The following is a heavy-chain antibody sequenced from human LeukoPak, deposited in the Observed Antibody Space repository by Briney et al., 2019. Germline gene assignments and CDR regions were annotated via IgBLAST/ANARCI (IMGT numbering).Heavy chain of an antibody. CDR2: ISGSGGST. CDR1: GFTFSSYA. Sequence: GGSPRLSCAASGFTFSSYAMSWVRQAPGKGLEWVSAISGSGGSTYYADSVKGRFTISRDNSKNTLYLQMNSLRAEDTAVYYCAKGDSSGWYLLSYFDYWGQGTLVTVSS. CDR3: AKGDSSGWYLLSYFDY. D-gene: IGHD6-19*01. J-gene: IGHJ4*02. V-gene: IGHV3-23*01.